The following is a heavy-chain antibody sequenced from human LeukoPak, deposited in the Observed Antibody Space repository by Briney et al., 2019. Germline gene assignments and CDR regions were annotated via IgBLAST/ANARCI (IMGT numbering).Heavy chain of an antibody. V-gene: IGHV3-66*01. J-gene: IGHJ3*02. CDR2: IYSGGST. CDR1: GFTVSSNY. CDR3: AKPGMGQLRFLEWQYLPIDI. Sequence: GGSLRLSCAASGFTVSSNYMSWVRQAPGKGLEWVSVIYSGGSTYYADSVKGRFTISRDNSKNTLYLQMNSLRAEDTAVYYCAKPGMGQLRFLEWQYLPIDIWGQGTMVTVSS. D-gene: IGHD3-3*01.